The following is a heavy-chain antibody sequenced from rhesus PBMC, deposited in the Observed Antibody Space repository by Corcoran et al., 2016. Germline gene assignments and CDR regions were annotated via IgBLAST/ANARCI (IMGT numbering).Heavy chain of an antibody. CDR2: ISYNGKTI. J-gene: IGHJ1*01. D-gene: IGHD4-11*01. V-gene: IGHV3-136*01. Sequence: EVQLVESGGGLVQPGGSLRLSCAASGFTFSGYDINLVRQAPGKGLEWVSYISYNGKTIYYAGSVKGRFTISRDNAKNSLSLQMSSLRAEDTAVYYCTRETTGFEFWGQGALVTVSS. CDR1: GFTFSGYD. CDR3: TRETTGFEF.